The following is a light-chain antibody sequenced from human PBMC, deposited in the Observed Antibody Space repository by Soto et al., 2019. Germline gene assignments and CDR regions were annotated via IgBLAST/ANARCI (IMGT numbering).Light chain of an antibody. CDR2: SSS. V-gene: IGKV3-15*01. CDR3: QQYNSWPPIT. CDR1: QRISTN. Sequence: DIELTHSPPILSVSPGEGATLSCRASQRISTNLAWYQHIPGQAPRLLIVSSSRRPTDVPARFSGSGSGTDFTLTISSLQSEDFAVYYCQQYNSWPPITFGQGTRLEIK. J-gene: IGKJ5*01.